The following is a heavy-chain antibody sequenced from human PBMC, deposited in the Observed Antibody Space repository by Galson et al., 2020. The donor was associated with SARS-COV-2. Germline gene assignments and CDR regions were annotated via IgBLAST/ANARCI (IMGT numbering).Heavy chain of an antibody. Sequence: SGPTLVKNTQTLTLTCNFSGFSLSTTGQCLSWIRQTPGNALEWLAPIDWDDDKYYSTYLKTRLTISKDTSKNQVVLTMTNMDAVDTATYYCARIRWELMCWCFDLWGRGTLVSVSS. D-gene: IGHD1-26*01. CDR3: ARIRWELMCWCFDL. V-gene: IGHV2-70*01. CDR2: IDWDDDK. J-gene: IGHJ2*01. CDR1: GFSLSTTGQC.